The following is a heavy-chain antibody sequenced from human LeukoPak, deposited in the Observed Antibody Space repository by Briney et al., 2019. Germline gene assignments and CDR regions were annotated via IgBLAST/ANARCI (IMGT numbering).Heavy chain of an antibody. CDR1: GGTFSSYA. J-gene: IGHJ4*02. CDR2: IIPIFGTA. CDR3: ACSKRYSSLF. V-gene: IGHV1-69*05. D-gene: IGHD6-13*01. Sequence: ASVKVSCKASGGTFSSYAISWVRQAPGQGLEWMGGIIPIFGTANYAQKFQGRVTITTDESTSTAYMELSSLRSEDTAVYYCACSKRYSSLFWGQGTLVTVSS.